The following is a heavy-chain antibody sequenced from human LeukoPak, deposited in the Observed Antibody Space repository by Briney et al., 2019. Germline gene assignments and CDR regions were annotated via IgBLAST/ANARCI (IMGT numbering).Heavy chain of an antibody. Sequence: GGSLRLSCAAPGFTFSSYAMHWVRQAPGKGLEWVAVISYDGSNKYYADSVKGRFTISRDNSKNTLYLQMNSLRAEDTAVYYCARVTTVTTPPDYWGQGTLVTVSS. J-gene: IGHJ4*02. CDR1: GFTFSSYA. V-gene: IGHV3-30-3*01. D-gene: IGHD4-17*01. CDR3: ARVTTVTTPPDY. CDR2: ISYDGSNK.